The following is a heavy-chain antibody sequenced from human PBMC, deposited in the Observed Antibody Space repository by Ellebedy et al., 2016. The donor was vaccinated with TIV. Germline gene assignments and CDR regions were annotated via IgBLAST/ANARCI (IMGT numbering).Heavy chain of an antibody. V-gene: IGHV1-69*13. D-gene: IGHD2-15*01. CDR3: ARGRGIVVVVAANHRADYYGMDV. CDR2: IIPIFGTA. J-gene: IGHJ6*02. Sequence: AASVKVSCKASGGTFSSYAISWVRHAPGQGLEWMGGIIPIFGTANYAQKFQGRVTITADESTSTAYMELSSLRSEDTAVYYCARGRGIVVVVAANHRADYYGMDVWGQGTTVTVSS. CDR1: GGTFSSYA.